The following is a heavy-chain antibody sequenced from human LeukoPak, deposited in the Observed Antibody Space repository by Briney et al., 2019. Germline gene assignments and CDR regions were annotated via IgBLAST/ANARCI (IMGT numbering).Heavy chain of an antibody. V-gene: IGHV1-46*01. Sequence: ASVKVSCKASGYXFTSYDIHWVRQAPGQGLEWMGIINPSGGGTSYAQIFQGRVTMTRDTSTSTVYMGLSSLRSEDTAVYYCARGGSSWYRGSFQHWGQGTLVTVSS. CDR3: ARGGSSWYRGSFQH. CDR1: GYXFTSYD. D-gene: IGHD6-13*01. CDR2: INPSGGGT. J-gene: IGHJ1*01.